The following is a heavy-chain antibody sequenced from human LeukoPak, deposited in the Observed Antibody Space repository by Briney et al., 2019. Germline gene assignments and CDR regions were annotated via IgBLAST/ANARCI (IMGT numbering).Heavy chain of an antibody. D-gene: IGHD3-22*01. CDR2: INPNSGGT. CDR1: GYTFTGYY. J-gene: IGHJ3*02. V-gene: IGHV1-2*02. Sequence: GASVKVSCKASGYTFTGYYMHWVRQAPGQGLEWMGWINPNSGGTNYAQKFQGRVTMTRDTSISTAYMELSRLRSDDTAVYYCARSGMLYYDSSVRAIDAFDIWGQGTMVTASS. CDR3: ARSGMLYYDSSVRAIDAFDI.